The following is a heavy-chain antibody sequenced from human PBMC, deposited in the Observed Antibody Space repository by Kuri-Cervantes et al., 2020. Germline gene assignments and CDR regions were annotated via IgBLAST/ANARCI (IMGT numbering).Heavy chain of an antibody. D-gene: IGHD3-10*01. CDR3: ARDRKPGGYYYYGMDV. Sequence: GESLKISCAASGFTFSSYSMNWVRQAPGKGLEWVSSISSSSSYIYYADSVKGRFTISRDNAKNSLYLQMNSLRAEDTAVYYCARDRKPGGYYYYGMDVWGQGTTVTVSS. V-gene: IGHV3-21*04. CDR2: ISSSSSYI. CDR1: GFTFSSYS. J-gene: IGHJ6*02.